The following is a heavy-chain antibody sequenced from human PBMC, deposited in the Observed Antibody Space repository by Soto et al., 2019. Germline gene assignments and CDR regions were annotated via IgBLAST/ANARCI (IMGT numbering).Heavy chain of an antibody. CDR1: GFAFRNYA. V-gene: IGHV3-23*01. CDR2: ISGSGDST. CDR3: AKRMNTLTPYYYYYNMGV. Sequence: GGSLRLSCVASGFAFRNYAMSWVRQAPGKGLEWVSTISGSGDSTYYSDSVKGRCSISRDNSKNTLSLQLNSLRADDTAVYYCAKRMNTLTPYYYYYNMGVWGQGTTVTVSS. J-gene: IGHJ6*02.